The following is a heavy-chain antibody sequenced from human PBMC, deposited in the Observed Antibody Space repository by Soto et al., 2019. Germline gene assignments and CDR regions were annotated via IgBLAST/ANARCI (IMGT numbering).Heavy chain of an antibody. CDR3: ARGTAAGTFDY. CDR2: ISYDGSNK. V-gene: IGHV3-30-3*01. CDR1: GFTFGSYA. Sequence: GGSLRLSCAASGFTFGSYAMHWFRQATGKGLEWVAVISYDGSNKYYADSVKGRFTISRDNSKNTLYLQMNSLRAEDMAVYYWARGTAAGTFDYWGQGTLVTVSS. J-gene: IGHJ4*02. D-gene: IGHD6-13*01.